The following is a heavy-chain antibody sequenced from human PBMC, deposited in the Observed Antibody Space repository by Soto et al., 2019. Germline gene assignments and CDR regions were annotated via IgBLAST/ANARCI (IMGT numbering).Heavy chain of an antibody. CDR2: IVAGGVTT. CDR1: GFTFSSYA. Sequence: GGSLRLSCAASGFTFSSYAMSWVRQAPGKGLEWVSGIVAGGVTTYSADSVKGRFSISRDNSKNTLYLQMNSLRAEDTAVYYCARAGRYCSGPSCYPNWFDAWGQGTLVTVSS. J-gene: IGHJ5*01. CDR3: ARAGRYCSGPSCYPNWFDA. V-gene: IGHV3-23*01. D-gene: IGHD2-2*01.